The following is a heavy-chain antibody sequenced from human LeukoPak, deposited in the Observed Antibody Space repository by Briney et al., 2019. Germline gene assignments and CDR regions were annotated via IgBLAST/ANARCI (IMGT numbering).Heavy chain of an antibody. D-gene: IGHD2-21*01. CDR3: ARDLSAAYDF. CDR1: GFPFSSYG. CDR2: LVYDERN. J-gene: IGHJ4*02. V-gene: IGHV3-33*01. Sequence: PGGSLRLSCAASGFPFSSYGMHWVRQAPGKGLEWVARLVYDERNDYANSVKGRFTISGDNSKNTLYLQMDNPRADDTAVYYCARDLSAAYDFWGQGILVTVSS.